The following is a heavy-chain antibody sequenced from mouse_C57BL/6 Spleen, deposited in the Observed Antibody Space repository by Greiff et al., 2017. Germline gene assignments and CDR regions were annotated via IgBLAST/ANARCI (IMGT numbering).Heavy chain of an antibody. CDR2: IYPGDGDT. V-gene: IGHV1-82*01. CDR3: VGGDEYSYYYAMDY. CDR1: GYAFSSSW. J-gene: IGHJ4*01. D-gene: IGHD5-1*01. Sequence: QVQLQQSGPELVKPGASVKISCKASGYAFSSSWMNWVKQRPGKGLEWIGRIYPGDGDTNNNGKFKGKATLTADKSSSTAYMQLSSLTSEDSAVYFCVGGDEYSYYYAMDYWGQGTSVTVSS.